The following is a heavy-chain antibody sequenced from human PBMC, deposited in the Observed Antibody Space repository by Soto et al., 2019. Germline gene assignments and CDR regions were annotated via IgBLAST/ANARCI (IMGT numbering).Heavy chain of an antibody. CDR2: IYYSGST. CDR1: GGFISSSPYY. Sequence: SETLSLTCSVAGGFISSSPYYWAWIRQPPGKELEWIGSIYYSGSTYYNPSLKSRVTISVDTSKNQFSLKLSSVTAADTAVYYCARLYRVSRRYHYDSSGYPDYWGQGTLVTVSS. D-gene: IGHD3-22*01. V-gene: IGHV4-39*01. J-gene: IGHJ4*02. CDR3: ARLYRVSRRYHYDSSGYPDY.